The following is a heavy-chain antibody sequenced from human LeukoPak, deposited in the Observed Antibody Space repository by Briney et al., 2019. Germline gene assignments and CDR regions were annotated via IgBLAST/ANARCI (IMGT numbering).Heavy chain of an antibody. D-gene: IGHD3-22*01. V-gene: IGHV5-51*01. J-gene: IGHJ5*02. Sequence: GESLKISCKGSGYSFTSYWIGWVRQMPGKGLEWMGLIYPGDSATTYSPSFQGQVTISADNANNTPYLQLHSLKASDTAMSYCARHVGPYYYDSSGYYYPQAWGQGTLVTVSS. CDR2: IYPGDSAT. CDR1: GYSFTSYW. CDR3: ARHVGPYYYDSSGYYYPQA.